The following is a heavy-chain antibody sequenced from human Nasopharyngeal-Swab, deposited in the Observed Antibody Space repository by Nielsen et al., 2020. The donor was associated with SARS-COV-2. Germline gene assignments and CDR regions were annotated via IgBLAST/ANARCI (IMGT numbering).Heavy chain of an antibody. CDR1: GFTFSSYW. CDR2: ITTRGSYT. Sequence: GESLKISCVASGFTFSSYWMHWVRQVPGKGLEWVASITTRGSYTYYADSVQGRFTISRDNAKNAVYLQMNSLRPEDTAVYYCARDLVTGQRFDYWGQGTLVTVSS. CDR3: ARDLVTGQRFDY. V-gene: IGHV3-21*06. D-gene: IGHD2-21*02. J-gene: IGHJ4*02.